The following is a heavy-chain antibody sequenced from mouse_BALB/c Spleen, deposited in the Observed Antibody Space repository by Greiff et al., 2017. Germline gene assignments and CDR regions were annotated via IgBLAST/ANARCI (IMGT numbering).Heavy chain of an antibody. Sequence: VKLQESGAELAKPGASVKMSCKASGYTFTSYWMHWVKQRPGQGLEWIGYINPSTGYTEYNQKFKGKATLTADTSSSTAYMQLSSLTSEDSAIYYCARSLMGYDVDYWGQGTTLTVSS. V-gene: IGHV1-7*01. CDR1: GYTFTSYW. D-gene: IGHD2-2*01. J-gene: IGHJ2*01. CDR3: ARSLMGYDVDY. CDR2: INPSTGYT.